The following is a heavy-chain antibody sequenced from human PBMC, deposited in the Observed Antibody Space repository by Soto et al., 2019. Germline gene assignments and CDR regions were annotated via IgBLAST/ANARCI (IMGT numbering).Heavy chain of an antibody. Sequence: GGSLRLSCAASGFTFSSYSMNWVRQAPGKGLEWVSSISSSSSYIYYADSVKGRFTISRDNAKNSLYLQMNSLRAEDTAVYYCARENQLLPRLAAFDIWGQGTMVTVSS. D-gene: IGHD2-2*01. CDR3: ARENQLLPRLAAFDI. CDR1: GFTFSSYS. J-gene: IGHJ3*02. V-gene: IGHV3-21*01. CDR2: ISSSSSYI.